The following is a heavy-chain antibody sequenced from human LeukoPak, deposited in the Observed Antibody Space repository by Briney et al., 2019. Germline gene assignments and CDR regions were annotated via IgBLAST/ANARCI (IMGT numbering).Heavy chain of an antibody. V-gene: IGHV4-59*01. D-gene: IGHD5-24*01. CDR1: LGSIRSSY. CDR3: ARGGRWLQRCADAFDI. Sequence: PSETLSLTSTVPLGSIRSSYWSSSPERPGEGLGWSWYIFYSGSTNYNPYIQSRVTISVDTSKNQFSLKLSTVTAADTAVYYCARGGRWLQRCADAFDIWGQGTMVTVSS. J-gene: IGHJ3*02. CDR2: IFYSGST.